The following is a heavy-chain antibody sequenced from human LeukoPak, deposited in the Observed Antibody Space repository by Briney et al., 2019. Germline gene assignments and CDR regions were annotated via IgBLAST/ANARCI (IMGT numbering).Heavy chain of an antibody. V-gene: IGHV3-23*01. J-gene: IGHJ4*02. Sequence: ETLSLTCTVSGGSISTSSYFWGWIRQPPGKGLEWVSAISGTGAGTYYADSVKGRFTISRDNSKNTLYLQMNSLRAEDTALYYCAKGKGNYFDYWGQGTLVTVSS. CDR2: ISGTGAGT. CDR3: AKGKGNYFDY. CDR1: GGSISTSSYF.